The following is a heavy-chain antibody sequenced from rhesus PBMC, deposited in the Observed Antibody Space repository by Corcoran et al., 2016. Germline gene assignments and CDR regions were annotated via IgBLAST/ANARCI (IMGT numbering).Heavy chain of an antibody. V-gene: IGHV4-169*01. J-gene: IGHJ4*01. CDR2: LNGSGSST. CDR3: ARGGIAAEFDY. Sequence: QLQLQESGPGLVKPSETLSVTCAVSGGSISSRSCSWIRQAPGKGLEWIGYLNGSGSSTNNNPSLKRRVTLSVDTSKNQFSLKLSSVTAADTAVYYCARGGIAAEFDYWGQGVLVTVSS. D-gene: IGHD6-13*01. CDR1: GGSISSRS.